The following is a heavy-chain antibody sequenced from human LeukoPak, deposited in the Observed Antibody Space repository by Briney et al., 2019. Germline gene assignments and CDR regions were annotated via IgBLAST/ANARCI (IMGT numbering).Heavy chain of an antibody. V-gene: IGHV1-69*06. CDR3: ARPEDYYDRSAFDL. CDR1: GGTFSSYA. Sequence: ASVKVSCKASGGTFSSYAISWVRQAPGQGLEWMGGIIPIFGTANYAQKFQGRVTITADKSTSTAYMELSSLRSEDTAVYYCARPEDYYDRSAFDLWGQGTMVTVSS. CDR2: IIPIFGTA. D-gene: IGHD3-22*01. J-gene: IGHJ3*01.